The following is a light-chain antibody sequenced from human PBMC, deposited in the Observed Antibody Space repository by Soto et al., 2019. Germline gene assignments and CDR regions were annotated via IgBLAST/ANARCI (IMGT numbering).Light chain of an antibody. Sequence: EIVMTQSPVTLSVSPGERATLSCRASHDVSSRLAWYQQKPGQAPRLLIYDASTRATGIPARFSGSGSGTEFTLTISSLQSEDFAVYYCQQYNNWPLTFGQGTKVDIK. CDR1: HDVSSR. CDR2: DAS. V-gene: IGKV3-15*01. CDR3: QQYNNWPLT. J-gene: IGKJ1*01.